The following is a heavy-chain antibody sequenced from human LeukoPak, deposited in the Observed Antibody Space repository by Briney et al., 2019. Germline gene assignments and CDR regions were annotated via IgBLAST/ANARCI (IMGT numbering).Heavy chain of an antibody. CDR1: GFTFSNAW. D-gene: IGHD3-22*01. Sequence: GGSLRLSCAASGFTFSNAWMSWVRQAPGKGLEWVAVIPYDGSNKYYADSVKGRFTISRDNSKNTLYLQMNSLRAEDTAVYYCARKDDYYDSSGYSHYYFDYWGQGTLVTVSS. CDR2: IPYDGSNK. J-gene: IGHJ4*02. V-gene: IGHV3-30*03. CDR3: ARKDDYYDSSGYSHYYFDY.